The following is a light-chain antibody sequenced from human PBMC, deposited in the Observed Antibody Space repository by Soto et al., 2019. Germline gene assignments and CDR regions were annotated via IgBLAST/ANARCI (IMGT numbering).Light chain of an antibody. CDR1: SSDVGSYKY. Sequence: QSALTQPASVSGSPGQSITISCTGTSSDVGSYKYVSWYQQHPGKAPKLMIYEVSKRPSGYANRFSGSKSGNTASLTISGLQAEDEADYYCCSYAGSSTYVLGTGTKLTV. V-gene: IGLV2-23*02. CDR2: EVS. CDR3: CSYAGSSTYV. J-gene: IGLJ1*01.